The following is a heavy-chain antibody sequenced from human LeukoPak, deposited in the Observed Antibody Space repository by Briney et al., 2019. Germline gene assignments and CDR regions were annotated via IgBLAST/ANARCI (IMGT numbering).Heavy chain of an antibody. Sequence: GGSLRLSRAASGFVFSDYYMSWIRQAPGKGLEWVSYISSSGSPIYYAESVKGRLTISRDNAKNSLYLQMNSLRTEDTAVYYCARDPRLRLKRSGWFDPWGQGTLVTVSS. D-gene: IGHD4-17*01. V-gene: IGHV3-11*04. CDR2: ISSSGSPI. CDR1: GFVFSDYY. CDR3: ARDPRLRLKRSGWFDP. J-gene: IGHJ5*02.